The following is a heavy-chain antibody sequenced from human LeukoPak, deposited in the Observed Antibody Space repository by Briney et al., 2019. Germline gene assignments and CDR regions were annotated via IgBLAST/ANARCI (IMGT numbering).Heavy chain of an antibody. Sequence: GGSLRLSCAASGFTFSSYSMNWVRRAPGKGLEWVSYIGSSSSPIFYADSVKGRFTISRDNAKNSLFLQMNSLRDEDTAVYYCARDLGVWGSYGIWGQGTLVTVSS. V-gene: IGHV3-48*02. CDR2: IGSSSSPI. D-gene: IGHD3-16*01. J-gene: IGHJ4*02. CDR3: ARDLGVWGSYGI. CDR1: GFTFSSYS.